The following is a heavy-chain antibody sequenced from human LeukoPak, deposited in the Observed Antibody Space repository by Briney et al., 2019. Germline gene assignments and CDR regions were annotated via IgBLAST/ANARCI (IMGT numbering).Heavy chain of an antibody. CDR3: ARVLGGYSYGFLDY. V-gene: IGHV4-59*01. Sequence: SETLSLTCTVSGGSISSYYWSWIRQPPGKGLEWIGYIYYSGSTNYNPSLKSRVTISVDTSKNQFSLKLSSVTAADTAVYYCARVLGGYSYGFLDYWGQGTLVTASS. J-gene: IGHJ4*02. D-gene: IGHD5-18*01. CDR1: GGSISSYY. CDR2: IYYSGST.